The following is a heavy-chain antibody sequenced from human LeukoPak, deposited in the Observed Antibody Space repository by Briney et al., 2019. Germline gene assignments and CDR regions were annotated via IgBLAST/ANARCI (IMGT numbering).Heavy chain of an antibody. CDR3: ARGMGDY. CDR2: ISYDGSNK. Sequence: GGSLRLSCAASGFTFSSYAMHWVRQAPGKGLEWVAVISYDGSNKYYADSVKGRFTISRDNSKNTLYLQMNSLRAEDTAVYYCARGMGDYWGQGTLVTVSS. J-gene: IGHJ4*02. D-gene: IGHD2-8*01. V-gene: IGHV3-30-3*01. CDR1: GFTFSSYA.